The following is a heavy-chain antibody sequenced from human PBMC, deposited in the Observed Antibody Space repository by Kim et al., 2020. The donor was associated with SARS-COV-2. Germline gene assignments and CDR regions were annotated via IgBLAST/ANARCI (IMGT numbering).Heavy chain of an antibody. Sequence: GGSLRLSCAASGFMFSTYDMYWVRQVTGKGLECVSIIGTDGDTYYPDSVKGRFTISRENAKKSLYLQMDSLRVGDTAVYFCARGVLVDSDIPSYNYMDVWGKGTTVTVSS. J-gene: IGHJ6*03. CDR1: GFMFSTYD. V-gene: IGHV3-13*01. CDR3: ARGVLVDSDIPSYNYMDV. CDR2: IGTDGDT. D-gene: IGHD3-3*02.